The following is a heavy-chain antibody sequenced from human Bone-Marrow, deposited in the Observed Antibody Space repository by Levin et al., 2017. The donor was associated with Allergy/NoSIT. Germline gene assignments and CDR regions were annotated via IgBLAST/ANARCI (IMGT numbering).Heavy chain of an antibody. V-gene: IGHV5-51*01. CDR2: IYPRDSET. J-gene: IGHJ4*02. CDR3: ARPYSGTYYLFDS. D-gene: IGHD1-26*01. Sequence: GESLKISCQASGYSFTSYWIGWVRQMPGKGLEWLGIIYPRDSETRYSPSFEGQVTISADKSITTAYLQWSSLEASDTAMYYCARPYSGTYYLFDSWGQGTLVTVSS. CDR1: GYSFTSYW.